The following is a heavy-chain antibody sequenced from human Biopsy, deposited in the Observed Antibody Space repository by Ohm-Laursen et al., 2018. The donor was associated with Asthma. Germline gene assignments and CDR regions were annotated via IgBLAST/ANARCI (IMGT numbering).Heavy chain of an antibody. Sequence: GSLRLSCTASGFTFGAYCMSWVRQVPGQGLEWVANIKHDGSEKNHVDSLKGRFTISRDNSKNTLYLQMNILRAEDTAVYYCAKAERYFDWYWFDPWGQGTLVTVSS. D-gene: IGHD3-9*01. V-gene: IGHV3-7*03. J-gene: IGHJ5*02. CDR1: GFTFGAYC. CDR2: IKHDGSEK. CDR3: AKAERYFDWYWFDP.